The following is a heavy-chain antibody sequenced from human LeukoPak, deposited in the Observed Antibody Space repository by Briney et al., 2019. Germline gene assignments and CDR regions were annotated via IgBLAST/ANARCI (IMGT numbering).Heavy chain of an antibody. CDR1: GFTFSKYG. CDR3: ARDDSDAYPKPFYFDY. Sequence: GGSLSLSCSGSGFTFSKYGMHWVRQAPGKGLEWVAGISYDEGNKYYADSVKGRFTISKDNSKNTLYLQINSLRAEDTAVYYCARDDSDAYPKPFYFDYWGQGTLVTVSS. CDR2: ISYDEGNK. J-gene: IGHJ4*02. V-gene: IGHV3-30*03. D-gene: IGHD3-22*01.